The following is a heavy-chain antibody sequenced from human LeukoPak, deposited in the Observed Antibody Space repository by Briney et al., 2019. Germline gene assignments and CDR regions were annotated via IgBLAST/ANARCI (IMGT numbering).Heavy chain of an antibody. CDR2: IYYSGST. CDR3: ARQLNRDGYWY. D-gene: IGHD5-24*01. J-gene: IGHJ4*02. Sequence: SETLSLTCTVSGGSISSGDYYWSWIRQPPGKGLEWIGYIYYSGSTYYNPSLKSRVTISVDTSKNQFSLKLSSVTAADTAVYYCARQLNRDGYWYWGQGTLVTVSS. CDR1: GGSISSGDYY. V-gene: IGHV4-30-4*08.